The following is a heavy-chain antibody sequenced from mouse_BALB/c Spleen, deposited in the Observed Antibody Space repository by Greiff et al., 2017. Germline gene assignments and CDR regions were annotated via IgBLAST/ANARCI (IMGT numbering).Heavy chain of an antibody. CDR3: ARGDYDVRAWFAD. J-gene: IGHJ3*01. CDR2: ILPGSGST. Sequence: VKLQESGAELMKPGASVKISCKATGYTFSSYWIEWVKQRPGHGLEWIGEILPGSGSTNYNEKFKGKATFTADTSSNTAYMQLSSLTSEDSAVYYCARGDYDVRAWFADWGQGTLVTVSA. V-gene: IGHV1-9*01. CDR1: GYTFSSYW. D-gene: IGHD2-4*01.